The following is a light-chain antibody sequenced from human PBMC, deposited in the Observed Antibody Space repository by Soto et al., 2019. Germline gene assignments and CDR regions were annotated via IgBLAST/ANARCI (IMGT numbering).Light chain of an antibody. J-gene: IGKJ2*01. V-gene: IGKV3-20*01. CDR3: QQYCSSPQA. CDR1: QSVNSKY. CDR2: GAS. Sequence: EIVLTHSPGTLSLSPGERATLSCRASQSVNSKYLAWYQQKPGQAPRLLIYGASNRATGIPDRFSGSGSGTDFTLTISRLEPEDLAVYYCQQYCSSPQAFGQGTKLEIK.